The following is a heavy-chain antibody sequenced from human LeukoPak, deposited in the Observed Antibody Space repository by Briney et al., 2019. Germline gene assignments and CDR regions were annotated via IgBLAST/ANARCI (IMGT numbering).Heavy chain of an antibody. J-gene: IGHJ4*02. V-gene: IGHV3-21*04. Sequence: GGSLRLSCAASGFTFSSSGMNWVRQAPGKGLEWVSSISSTGNYIYYTESMKGRFTISRDNAKNTLYLQMNSLRAEDTAVYYCAILLGGLGAIAAAELPDYWGQGTLVTVSS. CDR1: GFTFSSSG. D-gene: IGHD6-13*01. CDR3: AILLGGLGAIAAAELPDY. CDR2: ISSTGNYI.